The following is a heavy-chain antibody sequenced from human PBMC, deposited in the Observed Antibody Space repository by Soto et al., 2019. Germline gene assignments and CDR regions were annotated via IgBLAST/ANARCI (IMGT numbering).Heavy chain of an antibody. Sequence: PSETLSLTCTVSGGSISSSNYYWGWIRQPPGKGLEWIGSIYYSGSTYYNPSLKSRVTISVDTSKNQFSLKLSSVTAADTAVYYCAGTSTYYDILTGYQRDNWFDPWGQGTLVTVSS. CDR2: IYYSGST. J-gene: IGHJ5*02. CDR3: AGTSTYYDILTGYQRDNWFDP. V-gene: IGHV4-39*01. CDR1: GGSISSSNYY. D-gene: IGHD3-9*01.